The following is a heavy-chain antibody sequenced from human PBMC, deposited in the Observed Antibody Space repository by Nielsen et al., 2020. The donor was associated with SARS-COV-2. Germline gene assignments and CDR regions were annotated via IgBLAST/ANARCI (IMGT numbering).Heavy chain of an antibody. V-gene: IGHV4-31*03. J-gene: IGHJ4*02. Sequence: LRLSCTVSGGSISSGGYYWTWIRQHPGKGLEWIGHIYHSGSTFYNPSLKSRVNISVDKSKNQFSLKLSSVTAADTAVYYCARSATAAAGPYYFDYWGQGTLVTVSS. CDR2: IYHSGST. CDR3: ARSATAAAGPYYFDY. D-gene: IGHD6-13*01. CDR1: GGSISSGGYY.